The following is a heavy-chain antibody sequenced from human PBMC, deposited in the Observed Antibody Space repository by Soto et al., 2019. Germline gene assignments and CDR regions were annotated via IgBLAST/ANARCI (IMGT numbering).Heavy chain of an antibody. J-gene: IGHJ6*02. V-gene: IGHV3-23*01. CDR1: GFTFSSYA. D-gene: IGHD1-26*01. CDR3: AKSSELWELLRHYYYGMDV. CDR2: ISGSGGST. Sequence: GGSLRLSCAASGFTFSSYAMSWVRQAPGKGLEWVSAISGSGGSTYYADSVKGRFTISRDNSKNTLYLQMNSLRAEDTAVYYCAKSSELWELLRHYYYGMDVWGQGTTVTVSS.